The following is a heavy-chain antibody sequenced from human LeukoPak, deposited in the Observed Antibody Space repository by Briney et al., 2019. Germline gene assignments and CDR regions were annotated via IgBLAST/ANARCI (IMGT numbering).Heavy chain of an antibody. V-gene: IGHV3-53*01. J-gene: IGHJ6*03. CDR2: IYSGGST. CDR1: GFTVSSNY. CDR3: ASSPSSLRYMDV. D-gene: IGHD6-13*01. Sequence: PGGSLRLSCAASGFTVSSNYMSWVRQAPGEGLEWVSVIYSGGSTYYADSVKGRFTLSRDNSKNTLYLQMNSLRGEDTAVYYCASSPSSLRYMDVWGKGTTVTVSS.